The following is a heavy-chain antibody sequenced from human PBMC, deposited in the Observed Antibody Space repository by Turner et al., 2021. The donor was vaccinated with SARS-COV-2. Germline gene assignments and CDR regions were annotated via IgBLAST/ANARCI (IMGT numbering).Heavy chain of an antibody. CDR2: INTGNGNT. V-gene: IGHV1-3*04. Sequence: QVHLVQSGAEVKKPRASARVSCKASGSTFSSDAMHWVRRAPGHTLEWMGWINTGNGNTKLSQKFRGRVTIARDKSGYIVYMEMSTLRPEDTAMYYCARSRRVDCGNTRCYGGAWFDPWGQGTLVTVSS. CDR3: ARSRRVDCGNTRCYGGAWFDP. CDR1: GSTFSSDA. J-gene: IGHJ5*02. D-gene: IGHD2-2*01.